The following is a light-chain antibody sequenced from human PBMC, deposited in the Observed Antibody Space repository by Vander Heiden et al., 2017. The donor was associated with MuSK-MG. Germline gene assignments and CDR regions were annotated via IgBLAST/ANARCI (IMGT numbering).Light chain of an antibody. V-gene: IGKV1-39*01. CDR1: QSISNS. J-gene: IGKJ3*01. CDR3: QRSDSTARDT. CDR2: PTS. Sequence: DIQLTHSPSSLSPSVGDRAPISCRASQSISNSLTRYQQKPGKAATPLIYPTSRLQSRVASRCSGSGYGTDFIITSSSRQPEDCATDKSQRSDSTARDTCGPGTRVXIK.